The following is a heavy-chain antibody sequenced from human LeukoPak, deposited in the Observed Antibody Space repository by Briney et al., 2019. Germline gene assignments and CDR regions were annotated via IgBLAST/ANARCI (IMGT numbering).Heavy chain of an antibody. Sequence: ASVKVSCKASGYTFTSHFMHSVRQAPGQGLGWMGIINPESGNTAYAQKFQGRITMTGDTSTSTVYMELSSLRSEDTAMYYCAKDGNWNNVPGDYYYMDVWGKGTTVAVSS. CDR2: INPESGNT. V-gene: IGHV1-46*01. J-gene: IGHJ6*03. CDR3: AKDGNWNNVPGDYYYMDV. D-gene: IGHD1/OR15-1a*01. CDR1: GYTFTSHF.